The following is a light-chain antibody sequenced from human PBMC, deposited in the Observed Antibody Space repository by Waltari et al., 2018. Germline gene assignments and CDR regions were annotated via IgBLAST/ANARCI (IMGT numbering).Light chain of an antibody. CDR3: QSYDSSLSGWV. CDR1: SSNIGAGYD. Sequence: QSVLTQPPSVPGAPGQRVTIPCTGRSSNIGAGYDVPRYQQLPGTAPKLLIYGNSNRPSGVPDRFSGSKSGTSASLAITGLQAEDEADYYCQSYDSSLSGWVFGGGTKLTVL. V-gene: IGLV1-40*01. CDR2: GNS. J-gene: IGLJ3*02.